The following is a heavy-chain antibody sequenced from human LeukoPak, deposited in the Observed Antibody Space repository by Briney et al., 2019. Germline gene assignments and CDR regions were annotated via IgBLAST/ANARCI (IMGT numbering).Heavy chain of an antibody. Sequence: GGSLRLSCAASGFTFSSYGMHWVRQAPGKGLERVAFIRYDGSNKYYADSVKGRFTISRDNSKNTLYLQMNSLRAEDTAVYYCAKDRWYSRGWTDSWGQGTLVTVSS. CDR2: IRYDGSNK. J-gene: IGHJ4*02. CDR1: GFTFSSYG. V-gene: IGHV3-30*02. D-gene: IGHD6-19*01. CDR3: AKDRWYSRGWTDS.